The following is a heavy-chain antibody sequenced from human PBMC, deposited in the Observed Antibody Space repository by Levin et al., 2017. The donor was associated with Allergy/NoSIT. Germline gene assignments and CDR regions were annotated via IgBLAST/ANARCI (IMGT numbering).Heavy chain of an antibody. CDR1: GYNFTNYW. CDR2: IYPGDSDT. V-gene: IGHV5-51*01. J-gene: IGHJ6*02. Sequence: GESLKISCKGSGYNFTNYWIGWVRQMPGKGLEWMGIIYPGDSDTRYSPSFQGQVTISADKSISTAYLQWSSLKASDTAMYYCAKYARPTLTKPYSDYGMDGWGQGTTVTVSS. CDR3: AKYARPTLTKPYSDYGMDG. D-gene: IGHD2-8*01.